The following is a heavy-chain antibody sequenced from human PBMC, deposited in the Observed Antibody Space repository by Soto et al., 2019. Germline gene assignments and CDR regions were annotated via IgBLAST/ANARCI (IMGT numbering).Heavy chain of an antibody. D-gene: IGHD3-22*01. V-gene: IGHV3-30*17. CDR1: GFILGDYA. Sequence: GGSLRLSCSASGFILGDYALHWVRQAPGKGLEWLAVISFDGNHKYYADSVKGRFTISRDNSKNTLYLQMNSLRAEDTAVYYCARDPDSSGPGVYAFDIWGQGTMVTVSS. CDR3: ARDPDSSGPGVYAFDI. CDR2: ISFDGNHK. J-gene: IGHJ3*02.